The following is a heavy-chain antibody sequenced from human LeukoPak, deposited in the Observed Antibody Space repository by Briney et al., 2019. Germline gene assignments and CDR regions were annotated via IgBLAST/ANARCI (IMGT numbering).Heavy chain of an antibody. CDR1: GYTFTSYG. Sequence: ASVKVSCKASGYTFTSYGISWVRQAPGQGLEWMGWISAYNGNTNYAQKLQGRVTMTTDTSTSTAYMELRSLRSEDTAVYYCAILGALYGGNSAKLIEDAFDIWGQGTMVTVSS. V-gene: IGHV1-18*01. D-gene: IGHD4-23*01. J-gene: IGHJ3*02. CDR2: ISAYNGNT. CDR3: AILGALYGGNSAKLIEDAFDI.